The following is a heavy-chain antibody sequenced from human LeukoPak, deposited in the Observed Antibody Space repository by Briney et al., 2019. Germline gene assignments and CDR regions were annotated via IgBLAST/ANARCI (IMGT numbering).Heavy chain of an antibody. V-gene: IGHV4-61*09. CDR3: ARHSYNSSWYGGHPFDY. J-gene: IGHJ4*02. D-gene: IGHD6-13*01. CDR1: GGSISSGGYY. CDR2: IYYSGST. Sequence: SQTLSLTCTVSGGSISSGGYYWSWIRQPPGKGLEWIGHIYYSGSTNFNPSLKSRVTISVDTSKNQFSLKLSSVTAADTAVYYCARHSYNSSWYGGHPFDYWGQGTLVTVSS.